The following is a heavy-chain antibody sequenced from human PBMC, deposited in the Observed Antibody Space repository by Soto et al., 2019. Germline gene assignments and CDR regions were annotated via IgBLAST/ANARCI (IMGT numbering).Heavy chain of an antibody. CDR2: IWYDGSNK. J-gene: IGHJ4*02. D-gene: IGHD1-1*01. V-gene: IGHV3-33*01. CDR1: GFTFSNYG. CDR3: AAEEPLKY. Sequence: QMQLVESGGGVVQPGRSLRLSCAASGFTFSNYGMHWVRQAPGKGLEWVAIIWYDGSNKYYADAVKDRFTISRDNSKNTGSLKINSLSAEDTAMYYCAAEEPLKYRGQGTLVTVSS.